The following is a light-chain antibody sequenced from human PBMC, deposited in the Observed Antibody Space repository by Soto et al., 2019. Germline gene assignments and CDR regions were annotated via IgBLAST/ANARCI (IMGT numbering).Light chain of an antibody. CDR1: QSVSTF. J-gene: IGKJ5*01. V-gene: IGKV3-11*01. CDR3: QHRSNWPIT. Sequence: EIVLTQSPAILSLSPGERATLSCRASQSVSTFLAWYQQKPGHAPRLLIYDASNRATGLPARFSGSGSGTDFTLTITRLEPEDSAVYYCQHRSNWPITFGQGTRLEIK. CDR2: DAS.